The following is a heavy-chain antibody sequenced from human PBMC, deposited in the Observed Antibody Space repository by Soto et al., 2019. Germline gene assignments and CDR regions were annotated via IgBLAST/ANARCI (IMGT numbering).Heavy chain of an antibody. V-gene: IGHV3-64*01. CDR3: AREGYYGSGSSYYFDY. D-gene: IGHD3-10*01. Sequence: GGSLRLSCAASGFTFSSYAMHWVRQAPGKGLEYVSAISSNGGSTYYANSVKGRFTISRDNSKNTLYLQMGSLRAEDMAVYYCAREGYYGSGSSYYFDYWGQGTLVTVSS. CDR1: GFTFSSYA. CDR2: ISSNGGST. J-gene: IGHJ4*02.